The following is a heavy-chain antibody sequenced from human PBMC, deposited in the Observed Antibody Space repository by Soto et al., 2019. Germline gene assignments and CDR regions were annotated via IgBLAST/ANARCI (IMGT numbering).Heavy chain of an antibody. D-gene: IGHD6-19*01. J-gene: IGHJ6*02. Sequence: GESLKISCKGSGYSFTSYWISWVRQMPGKGLEWMGRIDPSDSYTNYSPSFQGHVTISADKSISTAYLQWSSLKASDTAMYYCARHRGIAVAGTRLHGRDVWGQGTTVTVSS. CDR3: ARHRGIAVAGTRLHGRDV. CDR2: IDPSDSYT. CDR1: GYSFTSYW. V-gene: IGHV5-10-1*01.